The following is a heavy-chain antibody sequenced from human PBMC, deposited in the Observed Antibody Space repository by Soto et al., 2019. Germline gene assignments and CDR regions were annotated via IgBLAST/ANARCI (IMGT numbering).Heavy chain of an antibody. CDR3: ASELIAAAGELNAY. D-gene: IGHD6-13*01. Sequence: GASVKVACKASGGTFSSYAISWVLQAPGQGLEWMGWISAYNGNTNYAQKLQGRVTMTTDTSTSTAYMELRSLRSDDTAVYYCASELIAAAGELNAYSGQGTLVTVSS. CDR1: GGTFSSYA. V-gene: IGHV1-18*01. CDR2: ISAYNGNT. J-gene: IGHJ4*02.